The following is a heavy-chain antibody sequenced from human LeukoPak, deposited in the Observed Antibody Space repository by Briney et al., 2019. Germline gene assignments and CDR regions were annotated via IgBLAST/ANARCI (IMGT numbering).Heavy chain of an antibody. J-gene: IGHJ4*02. V-gene: IGHV3-53*01. Sequence: GGCLRLSCAASGFTVISNYMSWVRQAPGKGLEWVSVIYSGGSTYYADSVKGRFTIFRDNSKNTLYLQMNSLRAEDTAVYYCARVRNLLGAGHQYFDYWGQGTLVTVSS. CDR3: ARVRNLLGAGHQYFDY. CDR1: GFTVISNY. D-gene: IGHD3-10*01. CDR2: IYSGGST.